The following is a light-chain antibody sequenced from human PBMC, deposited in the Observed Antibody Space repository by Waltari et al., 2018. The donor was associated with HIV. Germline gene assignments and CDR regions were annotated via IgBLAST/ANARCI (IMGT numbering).Light chain of an antibody. CDR2: AAF. CDR1: QRIRTY. J-gene: IGKJ4*02. CDR3: QQSYSAPR. Sequence: DIQLTQSPSSLSASVGDTVTITCRASQRIRTYLNWYQHKPGRAPKLLIYAAFSLHSGVPSRFSGSGYGTDFTLTISNLQPEDFATYYCQQSYSAPRFGGGTRVEIK. V-gene: IGKV1-39*01.